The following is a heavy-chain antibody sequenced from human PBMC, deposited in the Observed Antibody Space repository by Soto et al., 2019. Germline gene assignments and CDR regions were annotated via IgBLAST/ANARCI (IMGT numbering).Heavy chain of an antibody. CDR3: AKEAAAGIDY. D-gene: IGHD6-13*01. Sequence: PWGSLRLSCAASGFTFDDYTMHWVRQAPGKGLEWVSLISWDGGSTYYADSVKGRFTISRDNSKNSLYLQMNSLRTEDTALYYCAKEAAAGIDYWGQGTLVTVSS. V-gene: IGHV3-43*01. J-gene: IGHJ4*02. CDR1: GFTFDDYT. CDR2: ISWDGGST.